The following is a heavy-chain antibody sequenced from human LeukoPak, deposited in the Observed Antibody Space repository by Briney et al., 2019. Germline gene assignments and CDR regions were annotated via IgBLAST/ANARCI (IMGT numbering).Heavy chain of an antibody. CDR2: IQPDGSEQ. J-gene: IGHJ4*02. D-gene: IGHD3-10*01. CDR3: ARLGLKLLTAQYYFDY. V-gene: IGHV3-7*03. Sequence: PGGSLRLSCAASGFTFRSKWMSWVRQAPGKGLEWVGNIQPDGSEQYPVDSVKGRFTISRDNARNSLFLQMNSLRAEDTAVYYCARLGLKLLTAQYYFDYWGQGTLVTVSS. CDR1: GFTFRSKW.